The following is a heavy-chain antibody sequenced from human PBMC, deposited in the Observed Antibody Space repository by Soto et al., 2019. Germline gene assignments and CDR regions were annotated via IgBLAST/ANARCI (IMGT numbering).Heavy chain of an antibody. CDR2: IYYSGST. CDR1: GGSVSSGSYY. D-gene: IGHD3-3*01. V-gene: IGHV4-61*01. J-gene: IGHJ5*02. Sequence: SETLSLTCTVSGGSVSSGSYYWSWIRQPPGKGLEWIGYIYYSGSTNYNPSLKSRVTISVDTSKNQFSLKLSSVTAADTAVYYCARYGNDFWGGYYTGFDPWGQGTLVTVSS. CDR3: ARYGNDFWGGYYTGFDP.